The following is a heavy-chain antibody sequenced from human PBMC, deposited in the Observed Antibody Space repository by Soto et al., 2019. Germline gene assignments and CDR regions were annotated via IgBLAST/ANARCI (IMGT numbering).Heavy chain of an antibody. CDR2: VVPLFGTT. J-gene: IGHJ4*02. Sequence: QLVQSGSEVKKPGSSVKVSCQASGGTFSGYVVTWVRQAPGQGLEWMGEVVPLFGTTNYAQRFSGRITINAEETTGKAYMELRTLRYDDTAVYYCATHGLGSSSPPFFGNWGQGTLVTVSS. D-gene: IGHD6-19*01. CDR3: ATHGLGSSSPPFFGN. CDR1: GGTFSGYV. V-gene: IGHV1-69*01.